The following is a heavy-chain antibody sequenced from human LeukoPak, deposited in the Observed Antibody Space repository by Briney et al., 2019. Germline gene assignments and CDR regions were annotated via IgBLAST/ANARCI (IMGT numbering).Heavy chain of an antibody. V-gene: IGHV1-69*13. J-gene: IGHJ5*02. Sequence: GASVKVSCKASGGTFSSYAISWVRQAPGQGLEWMGEIIPIFGTANYAQKFQGRVTITADESTSTAYMELSSLRSEDTAVYYCARVLRSGGVYWFDPWGQGTLVTVSS. CDR2: IIPIFGTA. CDR3: ARVLRSGGVYWFDP. CDR1: GGTFSSYA. D-gene: IGHD3-16*01.